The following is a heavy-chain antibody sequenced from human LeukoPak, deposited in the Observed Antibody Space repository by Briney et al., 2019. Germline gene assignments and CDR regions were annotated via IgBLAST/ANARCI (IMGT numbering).Heavy chain of an antibody. CDR3: ARDWPITMGQRGYYYYGMDV. CDR1: GYTFTSYG. Sequence: GASVKVSCKASGYTFTSYGISWVRQAPGQGLEWMGWISAYNGNTNYAQKLQGRVTMTTDTSTSTAYMELRSLRSDDTAVYYCARDWPITMGQRGYYYYGMDVWGQGTTVTVSS. CDR2: ISAYNGNT. V-gene: IGHV1-18*01. J-gene: IGHJ6*02. D-gene: IGHD3-10*01.